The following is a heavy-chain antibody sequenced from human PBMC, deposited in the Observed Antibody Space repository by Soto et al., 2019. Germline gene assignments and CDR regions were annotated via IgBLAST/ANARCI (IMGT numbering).Heavy chain of an antibody. D-gene: IGHD2-8*01. CDR2: MYSGGAT. J-gene: IGHJ6*04. V-gene: IGHV3-66*01. CDR3: ARDPGVNWA. Sequence: EVQLVESGGGLVQPGGSLRLSCVASGFTVSNNYMTWVRQAPGKGLEWVSNMYSGGATFYTDSVKGRFTISRGSSTNTLYLQMDNVRAEDTAVYYCARDPGVNWAWGKGTTVTVSS. CDR1: GFTVSNNY.